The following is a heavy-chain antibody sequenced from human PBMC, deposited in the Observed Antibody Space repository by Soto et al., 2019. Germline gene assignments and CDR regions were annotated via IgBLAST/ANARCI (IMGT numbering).Heavy chain of an antibody. D-gene: IGHD6-19*01. CDR2: IYYSGST. Sequence: SETLSLTCTVSGGSISSGGYYWSWIRQHPGKGLEWIGYIYYSGSTYYNPSLKSRVTISVDTSKNQFSLKLSSVTAADTAVYYCARYIAGAGTEAHSNNWFDPWGQGTRVTVAS. CDR1: GGSISSGGYY. J-gene: IGHJ5*02. CDR3: ARYIAGAGTEAHSNNWFDP. V-gene: IGHV4-31*03.